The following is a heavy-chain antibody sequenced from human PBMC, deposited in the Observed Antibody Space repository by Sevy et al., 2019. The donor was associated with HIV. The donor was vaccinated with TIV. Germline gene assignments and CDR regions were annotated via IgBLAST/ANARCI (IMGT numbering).Heavy chain of an antibody. J-gene: IGHJ4*02. V-gene: IGHV3-23*01. CDR3: VREVGGSGSK. CDR2: ISGSGTST. Sequence: GGSLRLSCAASGFSFSTYAMTWVRQAPGKGLEWVSGISGSGTSTYCTDSVKGRFTISRDNSKNTVWLEMNSLRVEDTAMYYCVREVGGSGSKWGQGTLVTVSS. D-gene: IGHD3-10*01. CDR1: GFSFSTYA.